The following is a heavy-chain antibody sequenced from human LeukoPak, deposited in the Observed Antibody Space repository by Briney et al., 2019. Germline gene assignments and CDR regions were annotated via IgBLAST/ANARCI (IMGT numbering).Heavy chain of an antibody. CDR2: INAGNGNT. D-gene: IGHD4-17*01. CDR3: ARDAWTTVTPYYSDY. J-gene: IGHJ4*02. CDR1: GYTFTSYA. Sequence: SVKVSCKASGYTFTSYAMHWVRQAPGQRLEWMGWINAGNGNTKYSQKFQGRVTITRDTSASTAYMELSSLRSEDTAVYYCARDAWTTVTPYYSDYWGQGTLVTVSS. V-gene: IGHV1-3*01.